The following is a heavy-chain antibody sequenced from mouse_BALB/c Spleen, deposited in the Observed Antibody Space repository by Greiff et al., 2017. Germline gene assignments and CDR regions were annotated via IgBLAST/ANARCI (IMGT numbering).Heavy chain of an antibody. CDR1: GYTFTSYY. Sequence: VQLQQSGAELVKPGASVKLSCKASGYTFTSYYMYWVKQRPGQGLEWIGEINPSNGGTNFNEKFKSKATLTVDKSSSTAYMQLSSLTSEDSAVYYCTRSSTMITTWLAYWGQGTLVTVAA. CDR3: TRSSTMITTWLAY. D-gene: IGHD2-4*01. J-gene: IGHJ3*01. CDR2: INPSNGGT. V-gene: IGHV1S81*02.